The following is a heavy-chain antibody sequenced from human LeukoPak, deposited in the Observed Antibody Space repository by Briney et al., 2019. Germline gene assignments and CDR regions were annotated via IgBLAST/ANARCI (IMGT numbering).Heavy chain of an antibody. CDR1: GFTFDDYG. V-gene: IGHV3-66*02. Sequence: GESLKISCAASGFTFDDYGLSWVRQAPGKGLEWVSVIYSGGSTYYADSVKGRFTISRDNSKNTLYLQMNSLRAEDTAVYYCARELLGGFSNWFDPWGQGTLVTVSS. CDR3: ARELLGGFSNWFDP. J-gene: IGHJ5*02. CDR2: IYSGGST. D-gene: IGHD2-15*01.